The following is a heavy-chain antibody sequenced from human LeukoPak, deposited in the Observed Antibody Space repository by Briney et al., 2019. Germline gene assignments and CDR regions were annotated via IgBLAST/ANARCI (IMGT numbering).Heavy chain of an antibody. CDR3: AKAAGRGYNYGDYFDY. CDR1: GFTFSNSA. Sequence: GGSLRLSCAASGFTFSNSAMSWVRQAPGKGLEWVSAISGSGGGTYYADSVKGRFTISRDNSKNTLYVQMNSLRAADTAVYDCAKAAGRGYNYGDYFDYWGQGTLVTVSS. V-gene: IGHV3-23*01. CDR2: ISGSGGGT. D-gene: IGHD5-18*01. J-gene: IGHJ4*02.